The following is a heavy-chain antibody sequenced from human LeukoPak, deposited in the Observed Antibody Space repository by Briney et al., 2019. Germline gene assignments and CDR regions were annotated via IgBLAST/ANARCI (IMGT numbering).Heavy chain of an antibody. V-gene: IGHV6-1*01. J-gene: IGHJ4*02. CDR1: GDSVSSNTAA. CDR2: TYYRSKWYN. Sequence: SQTLSLTCAISGDSVSSNTAAWNWIRQSPSRGLEWLGRTYYRSKWYNNYAVSVKSRISINPDTSKNQFSLQLKSVTPEDTAVYYCARQQTGDQNFDYWGQGTLVTVSS. D-gene: IGHD7-27*01. CDR3: ARQQTGDQNFDY.